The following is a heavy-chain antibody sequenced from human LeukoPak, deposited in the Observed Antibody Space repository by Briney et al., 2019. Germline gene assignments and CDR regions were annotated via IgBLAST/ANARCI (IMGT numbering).Heavy chain of an antibody. D-gene: IGHD2-2*01. CDR1: GFTFSSNY. CDR3: ARHCSSTSCYYYGMDV. V-gene: IGHV3-53*01. Sequence: PGGSLRLSCAASGFTFSSNYMSWVRPAPGKGLEWVSVIYSGGSTYYADSVKGRFTISRDNSKNTLYLQMNSLRAEDTAVYYCARHCSSTSCYYYGMDVWGQGTTVTVSS. CDR2: IYSGGST. J-gene: IGHJ6*02.